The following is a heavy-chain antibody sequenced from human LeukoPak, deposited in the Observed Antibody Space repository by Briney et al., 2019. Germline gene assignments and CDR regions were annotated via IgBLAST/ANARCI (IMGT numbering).Heavy chain of an antibody. CDR1: GGSFSGYY. CDR2: INHSGST. CDR3: ARGAAAGSDFDY. D-gene: IGHD6-13*01. Sequence: SETLSLTCAVYGGSFSGYYWSWIRQPPGKGLEWIGEINHSGSTNYNPSLKSRVTISVDTSKNQFSLKLSPVTAADTAVYYCARGAAAGSDFDYWGQGTLVTVSS. J-gene: IGHJ4*02. V-gene: IGHV4-34*01.